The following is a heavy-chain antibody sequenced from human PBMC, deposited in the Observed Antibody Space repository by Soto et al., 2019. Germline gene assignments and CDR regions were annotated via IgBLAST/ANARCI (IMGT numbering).Heavy chain of an antibody. CDR2: ISAYNGNT. V-gene: IGHV1-18*01. CDR3: ARDRIVLMVYAPSDY. Sequence: GASVKVSCKASGYTFTSYGISWVRQAPGQGLEWMGWISAYNGNTNYAQKLQGRVTMTTDTSTSTAYMELRSLRSDDTAVYYCARDRIVLMVYAPSDYWGQGTLVTSPQ. J-gene: IGHJ4*02. CDR1: GYTFTSYG. D-gene: IGHD2-8*01.